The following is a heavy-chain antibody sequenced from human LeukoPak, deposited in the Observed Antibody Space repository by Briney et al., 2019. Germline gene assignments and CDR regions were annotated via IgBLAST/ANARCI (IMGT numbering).Heavy chain of an antibody. D-gene: IGHD3-10*01. Sequence: GGPLRLSCAASGFPLSIYDIMWVRQSPGKGLEGVSGFKWNGGSTGYADSVKGRFTSSRDNAKNALYLQMNSLRAEDTALYHCARSWFGELSPFDYWGQGTLVTVSS. CDR2: FKWNGGST. V-gene: IGHV3-20*01. J-gene: IGHJ4*02. CDR1: GFPLSIYD. CDR3: ARSWFGELSPFDY.